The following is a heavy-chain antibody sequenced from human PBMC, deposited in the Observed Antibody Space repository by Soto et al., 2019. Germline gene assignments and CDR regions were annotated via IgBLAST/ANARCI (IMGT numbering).Heavy chain of an antibody. CDR3: ARSDYYDSSGYYFLYYFDY. CDR2: IIPIFGTA. D-gene: IGHD3-22*01. J-gene: IGHJ4*02. CDR1: GGTFSSYA. Sequence: SVKVSCKASGGTFSSYAISWVRQAPGQGLEWMGGIIPIFGTADYAQKFQGRVTITADESTSTAYMELSSLRSEDTAVYYCARSDYYDSSGYYFLYYFDYWGQGTLVTVSS. V-gene: IGHV1-69*13.